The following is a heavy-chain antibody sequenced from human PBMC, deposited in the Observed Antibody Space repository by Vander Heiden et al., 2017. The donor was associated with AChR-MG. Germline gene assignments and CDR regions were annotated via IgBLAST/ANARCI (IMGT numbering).Heavy chain of an antibody. V-gene: IGHV3-30*18. Sequence: QGPPVEAGGGVVQPGGSLRLSCSASGFTVSSYAMHWVRQAPGKGLEWVAVISYDGSNKYYADSVKGRFTISRDNSKNTLYLQMNSLRAEDTAVYYCAKDRDSSGYYVSLGAFDIWGQGTMVTVSS. CDR2: ISYDGSNK. CDR3: AKDRDSSGYYVSLGAFDI. D-gene: IGHD3-22*01. CDR1: GFTVSSYA. J-gene: IGHJ3*02.